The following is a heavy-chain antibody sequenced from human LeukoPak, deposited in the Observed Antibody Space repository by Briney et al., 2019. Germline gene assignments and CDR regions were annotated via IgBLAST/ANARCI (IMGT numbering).Heavy chain of an antibody. J-gene: IGHJ6*03. CDR2: IRYDGSNK. CDR3: AKDGGRTAREYYYYMDV. Sequence: GGSLRLSCAASGFAASGFTFSTFGMHWVRQAPGKGLEWVAFIRYDGSNKYYADSVKGRFTISRDDSKNTLYLQMNSLRAEDTAAYYCAKDGGRTAREYYYYMDVWGKGTTVTISS. D-gene: IGHD5-18*01. CDR1: GFTFSTFG. V-gene: IGHV3-30*02.